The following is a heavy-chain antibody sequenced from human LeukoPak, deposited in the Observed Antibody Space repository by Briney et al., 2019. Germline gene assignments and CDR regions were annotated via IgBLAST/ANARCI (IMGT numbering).Heavy chain of an antibody. CDR1: GGSISNSGGFY. CDR3: ARISQSSGGFYY. CDR2: ISYRGST. Sequence: SETLSLTCTVSGGSISNSGGFYWSWIRQHPGNGLEWIGFISYRGSTYYNPSLKRRVSMSVDTSRSQFSLRLTSVTDEDTAVYYCARISQSSGGFYYWGQGSLVTVSS. D-gene: IGHD2-15*01. J-gene: IGHJ4*02. V-gene: IGHV4-31*02.